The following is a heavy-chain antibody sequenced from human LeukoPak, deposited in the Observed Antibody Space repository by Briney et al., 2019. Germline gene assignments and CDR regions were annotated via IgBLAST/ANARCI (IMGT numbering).Heavy chain of an antibody. D-gene: IGHD3-22*01. CDR3: ARSGGYYYDSSGYNFDY. J-gene: IGHJ4*02. Sequence: PGGSLRLSCAASGFTVSINYMSWLRQATGKGLEGVSVIYSGGSTYYADSVNGRFTISRDNSKNTLYLQMNRLRAEDTAVYYCARSGGYYYDSSGYNFDYWGQGTLVTVSS. CDR1: GFTVSINY. V-gene: IGHV3-66*01. CDR2: IYSGGST.